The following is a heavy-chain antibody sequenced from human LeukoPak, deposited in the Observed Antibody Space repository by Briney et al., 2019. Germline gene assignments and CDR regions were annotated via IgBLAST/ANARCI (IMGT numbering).Heavy chain of an antibody. CDR2: INSDGSST. D-gene: IGHD3-22*01. V-gene: IGHV3-74*01. CDR3: ARDLPTYYYDSSGPTPSYNWFDP. J-gene: IGHJ5*02. CDR1: GFTFSSYW. Sequence: GGSLRLSCAASGFTFSSYWMHWVRQAPGKGLVWVSRINSDGSSTSYADSVKGRFTISRDNAKNTLYLQMNSLRAEDTAVYYCARDLPTYYYDSSGPTPSYNWFDPWGQGTLVTVSS.